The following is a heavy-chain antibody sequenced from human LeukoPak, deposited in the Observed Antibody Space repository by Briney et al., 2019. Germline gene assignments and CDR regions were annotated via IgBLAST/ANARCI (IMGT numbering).Heavy chain of an antibody. Sequence: GGSLRLSCEASGFILNDYSMSWVRQAPGKGLEWVSVIYSGGSTYYADSVKGRFTISRDNSKNTLYLQMNSLTAEDTAVYYCAGGRGSGSFRFDYWGQGTLVTVSS. CDR1: GFILNDYS. CDR2: IYSGGST. D-gene: IGHD3-10*01. CDR3: AGGRGSGSFRFDY. V-gene: IGHV3-53*01. J-gene: IGHJ4*02.